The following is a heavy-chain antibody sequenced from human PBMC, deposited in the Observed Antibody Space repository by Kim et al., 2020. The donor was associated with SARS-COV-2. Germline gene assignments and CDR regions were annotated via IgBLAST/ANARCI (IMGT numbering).Heavy chain of an antibody. V-gene: IGHV1-18*01. D-gene: IGHD2-2*01. CDR2: ISAYNGNT. CDR1: GYTFTSYG. Sequence: ASVKVSCKASGYTFTSYGISWVRQAPGQGLEWMGWISAYNGNTNYAQKLQGRVTMTTDTSTSTAYMELRSLRSDDTAVYYCARDSTGYCSSTSCYGDIWGQGTMVTVSS. J-gene: IGHJ3*02. CDR3: ARDSTGYCSSTSCYGDI.